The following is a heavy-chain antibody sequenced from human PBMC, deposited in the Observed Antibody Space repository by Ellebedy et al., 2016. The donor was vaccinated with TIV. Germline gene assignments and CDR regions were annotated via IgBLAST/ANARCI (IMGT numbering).Heavy chain of an antibody. CDR3: ARDRHYYGVDV. Sequence: GGSLRLSCAVSGLAVSSHYMSWFRQAPGKGLEWVSVVHNAGATYYGDSVEGRFIMSRDNSKNTVYLQMDSLRADDTAVYYCARDRHYYGVDVWGQGTTVTVSS. V-gene: IGHV3-53*01. J-gene: IGHJ6*02. CDR1: GLAVSSHY. CDR2: VHNAGAT.